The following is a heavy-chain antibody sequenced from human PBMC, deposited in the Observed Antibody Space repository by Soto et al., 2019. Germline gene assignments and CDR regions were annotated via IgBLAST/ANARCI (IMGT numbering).Heavy chain of an antibody. CDR1: GFTFSIYA. V-gene: IGHV3-64D*06. J-gene: IGHJ4*02. Sequence: GGSLRLSCSASGFTFSIYAMHWVRQAPGKGLEYVSSISTNGGSTDYADSVKGRFTISRDNSKNTVYLQMSSLRVEDTAVYYCVKGEYYYVSSGYYPFDYWGQAPLVTLS. CDR2: ISTNGGST. CDR3: VKGEYYYVSSGYYPFDY. D-gene: IGHD3-22*01.